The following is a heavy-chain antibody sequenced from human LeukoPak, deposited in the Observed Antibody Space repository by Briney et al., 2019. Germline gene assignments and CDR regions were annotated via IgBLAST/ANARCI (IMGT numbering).Heavy chain of an antibody. CDR2: ISYDGSNK. J-gene: IGHJ4*02. CDR3: ARSRRLPTXYFDY. CDR1: GFTFSSYA. V-gene: IGHV3-30-3*01. D-gene: IGHD5-12*01. Sequence: GGSLRLSCAASGFTFSSYAMHWVRQAPGKGLEGVAVISYDGSNKYYADSVKGRFTISRDNSKTTLYLQMNSLRAEDTAVYYCARSRRLPTXYFDYWGQGPXVXVSS.